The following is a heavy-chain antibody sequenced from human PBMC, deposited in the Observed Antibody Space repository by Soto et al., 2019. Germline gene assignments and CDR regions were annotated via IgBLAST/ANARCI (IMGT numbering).Heavy chain of an antibody. Sequence: EVRLLESGGGLVQPGGSLRLSCFASGFTFPNYAMSWVRQAPGKGLEWVSVVTGRASSTYYADSVEGRFTISRDNSRNTLFLQMNSLGAEDTAVYYCAKHLPSTKKQRLWADAFHIWDQGTMLTVSS. V-gene: IGHV3-23*01. CDR3: AKHLPSTKKQRLWADAFHI. CDR2: VTGRASST. CDR1: GFTFPNYA. J-gene: IGHJ3*02. D-gene: IGHD6-25*01.